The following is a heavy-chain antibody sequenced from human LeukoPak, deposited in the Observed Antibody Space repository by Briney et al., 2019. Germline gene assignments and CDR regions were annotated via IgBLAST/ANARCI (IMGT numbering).Heavy chain of an antibody. CDR3: ARVHGDYVIYCMDV. Sequence: GGSLRLSCAASGFTFRDNYMSWVRQAPGKGLEWVSYISSSSRTIYYADSVKGRFTISRDNAKNSLYLQMNSLRAEDTAVYYCARVHGDYVIYCMDVWGKGTTVTVSS. V-gene: IGHV3-11*04. D-gene: IGHD4-17*01. CDR1: GFTFRDNY. CDR2: ISSSSRTI. J-gene: IGHJ6*03.